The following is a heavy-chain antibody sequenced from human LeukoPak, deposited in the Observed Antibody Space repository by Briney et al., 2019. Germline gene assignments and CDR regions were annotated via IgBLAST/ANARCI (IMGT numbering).Heavy chain of an antibody. CDR1: GGSISSGGYY. D-gene: IGHD3-3*01. V-gene: IGHV4-31*03. J-gene: IGHJ5*02. CDR2: IYYSGST. CDR3: ARAIASSGWSGNWFDP. Sequence: SETLSLTCTVSGGSISSGGYYWSWIRQHPGRGLEWIGYIYYSGSTYYNPSLKSRVTISVDTSKNQFSLKLSSVTAADTAVYYCARAIASSGWSGNWFDPWGQGTLVTVSS.